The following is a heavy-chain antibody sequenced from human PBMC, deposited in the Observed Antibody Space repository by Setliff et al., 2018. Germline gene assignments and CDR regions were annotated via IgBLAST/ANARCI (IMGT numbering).Heavy chain of an antibody. V-gene: IGHV5-51*01. CDR1: GYTFTNYW. Sequence: GESLKISCKGSGYTFTNYWIGWVRQMPGKGLEWMGIIYPDDSDARYSPSFQGQVTISADKSISTAYLQWSSLKASDTAMYYCARLSPYGDDAFDIWGQGTMVTVSS. CDR3: ARLSPYGDDAFDI. CDR2: IYPDDSDA. D-gene: IGHD4-17*01. J-gene: IGHJ3*02.